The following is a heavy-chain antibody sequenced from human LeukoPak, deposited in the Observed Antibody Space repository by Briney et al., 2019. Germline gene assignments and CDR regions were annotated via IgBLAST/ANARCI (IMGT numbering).Heavy chain of an antibody. Sequence: GGSLRLSGAPAAFTLTGYGMNWGRQAPGKGLEWVSGITGSGGSTYYADSVKGRFTISRDNSKNTLYLQMNSLRDEDTAVYHCAKDVSKTTLTSPFRYWGQGTLVTVSS. D-gene: IGHD4-17*01. CDR3: AKDVSKTTLTSPFRY. J-gene: IGHJ4*02. V-gene: IGHV3-23*01. CDR2: ITGSGGST. CDR1: AFTLTGYG.